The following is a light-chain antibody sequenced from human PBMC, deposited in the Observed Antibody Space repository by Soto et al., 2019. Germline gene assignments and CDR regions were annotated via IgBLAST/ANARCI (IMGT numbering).Light chain of an antibody. CDR2: AAS. J-gene: IGKJ1*01. Sequence: AIQMTQSPSSLSASVGDRVTITCRASQGIRTELGWYQQRPGEAPKLLIYAASTLQSGVPSRFSGSASGTDFTLTISSLQPEDFATYYCLQDYNYPRTFGQGTKVDIK. V-gene: IGKV1-6*02. CDR1: QGIRTE. CDR3: LQDYNYPRT.